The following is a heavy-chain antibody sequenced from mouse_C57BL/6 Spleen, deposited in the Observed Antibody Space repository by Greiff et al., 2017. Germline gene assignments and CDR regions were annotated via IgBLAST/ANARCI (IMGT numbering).Heavy chain of an antibody. J-gene: IGHJ2*01. CDR1: GYTFTTYP. D-gene: IGHD1-1*01. CDR2: FHPYNDDT. V-gene: IGHV1-47*01. Sequence: QVQLQQSGAELVKPGASVKMSCKASGYTFTTYPIVWMKLNHGKSLEWIGNFHPYNDDTKYNEQFKGNVTLTVEKSSSTVYLELSRLTSDDSAVYYCARPSYYGSSYYFDYWGKGTTHTVDS. CDR3: ARPSYYGSSYYFDY.